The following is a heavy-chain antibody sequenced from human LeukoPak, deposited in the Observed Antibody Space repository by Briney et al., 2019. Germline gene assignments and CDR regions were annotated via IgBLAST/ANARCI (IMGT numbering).Heavy chain of an antibody. D-gene: IGHD2-15*01. CDR3: ARDMLYCSGGSCYSSDRFDY. CDR2: INPNSGGT. V-gene: IGHV1-2*02. CDR1: GYTFTGYY. Sequence: ASVKVSCKASGYTFTGYYMHWVRQAPGQGLEWMGWINPNSGGTNYAQKFQGRATMTRDTSISTAYMELSRLRSDDTAVYYCARDMLYCSGGSCYSSDRFDYWGQGTLVTVSS. J-gene: IGHJ4*02.